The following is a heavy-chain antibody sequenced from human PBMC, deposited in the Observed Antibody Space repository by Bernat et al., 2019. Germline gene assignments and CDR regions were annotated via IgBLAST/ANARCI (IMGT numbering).Heavy chain of an antibody. J-gene: IGHJ5*02. CDR2: VNTDGSST. Sequence: EVQLVESGGGLVQPGGSPRLSCAASGFTFSSYWMHWVRQAPGEGLVWVSRVNTDGSSTTYADSVKGRFTISRDNAKNTLYLQMNSLRAEDTAVYYCVREEYGSGSRQTNWFDPWGQGTLVTVSS. CDR3: VREEYGSGSRQTNWFDP. D-gene: IGHD3-10*01. V-gene: IGHV3-74*01. CDR1: GFTFSSYW.